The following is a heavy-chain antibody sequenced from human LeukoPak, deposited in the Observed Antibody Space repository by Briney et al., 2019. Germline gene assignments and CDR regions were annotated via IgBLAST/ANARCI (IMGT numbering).Heavy chain of an antibody. CDR1: GFTFGSYA. D-gene: IGHD6-6*01. V-gene: IGHV3-23*01. J-gene: IGHJ5*02. CDR2: IFGSGGSA. CDR3: AREYSSSVSFDP. Sequence: GGSLRLSCAASGFTFGSYAMYWVRQAPGKGLEWVSGIFGSGGSAHYADSVKGRFTISRDNAKNSLYLQMNSLRAEDTAVYYCAREYSSSVSFDPWGQGTLVTVSS.